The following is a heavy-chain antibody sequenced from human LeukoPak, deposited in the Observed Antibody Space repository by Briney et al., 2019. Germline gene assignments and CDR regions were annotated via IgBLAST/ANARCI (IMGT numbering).Heavy chain of an antibody. CDR1: GFIFGDNA. CDR2: IRSKAYGGTT. V-gene: IGHV3-49*04. J-gene: IGHJ4*02. CDR3: TNLGDDYGDY. D-gene: IGHD2-21*01. Sequence: GGSLRLFCTASGFIFGDNAMSWVRQAPGEGLEWVGFIRSKAYGGTTEYAAAVKGRFNSSRDDSKSIAYLQINSLKTEDTAVYYCTNLGDDYGDYWGQGTLVTVSS.